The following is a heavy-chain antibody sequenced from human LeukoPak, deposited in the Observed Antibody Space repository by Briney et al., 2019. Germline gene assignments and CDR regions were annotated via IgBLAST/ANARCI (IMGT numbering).Heavy chain of an antibody. J-gene: IGHJ5*02. CDR3: ARDQYQNPLWYAVAGTFWFDP. CDR2: INHSGST. D-gene: IGHD6-19*01. CDR1: GGSFSGYY. V-gene: IGHV4-34*01. Sequence: SETLSLTCAVYGGSFSGYYWSWIRQPPGKGLEWIGEINHSGSTNYNPSLKSRVTISVDTSKNQFSLQLNSVTPEDTAVYYCARDQYQNPLWYAVAGTFWFDPWGQGTLVTVSS.